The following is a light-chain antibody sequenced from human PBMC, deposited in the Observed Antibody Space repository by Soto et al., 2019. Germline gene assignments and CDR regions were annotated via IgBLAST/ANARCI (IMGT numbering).Light chain of an antibody. CDR1: QSVNSNY. Sequence: EILFTQSPGTLSLSPGERATLSCRATQSVNSNYLAWYQQKPGQAPRLLIYGASSRATGIPDRFSGSGSGTDFTLTISRLEPEDFAVYYCQQYGNSPFTFGPGTKVDIK. CDR2: GAS. V-gene: IGKV3-20*01. J-gene: IGKJ3*01. CDR3: QQYGNSPFT.